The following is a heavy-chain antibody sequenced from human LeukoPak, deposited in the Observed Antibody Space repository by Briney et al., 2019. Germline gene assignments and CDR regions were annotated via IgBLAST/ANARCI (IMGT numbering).Heavy chain of an antibody. CDR1: GYTFTSYG. CDR2: INANSGGT. CDR3: ARGASARY. V-gene: IGHV1-2*02. Sequence: ASVKVSCKASGYTFTSYGISWVRQAPGQGLQWMGWINANSGGTKYAQNFQGRVTMTRDTSISTAYMELNKLRSDDTAVYYCARGASARYWGQGSLVTVSS. J-gene: IGHJ4*02.